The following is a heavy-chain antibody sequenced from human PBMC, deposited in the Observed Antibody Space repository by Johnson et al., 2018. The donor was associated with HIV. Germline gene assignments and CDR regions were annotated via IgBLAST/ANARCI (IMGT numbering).Heavy chain of an antibody. J-gene: IGHJ3*02. CDR1: GFTVSSNY. V-gene: IGHV3-53*01. Sequence: VQLVESGGGLVQPGGSLRLSCAASGFTVSSNYMSWVRQAPGKGLQWVSVIYSGGSTYSADSVKGRFTISRDNYKNTLYLQMNSLRAEDTAVYYCARTGMTTVTTAPEAFDIWGQGTMVTVS. CDR2: IYSGGST. CDR3: ARTGMTTVTTAPEAFDI. D-gene: IGHD4-17*01.